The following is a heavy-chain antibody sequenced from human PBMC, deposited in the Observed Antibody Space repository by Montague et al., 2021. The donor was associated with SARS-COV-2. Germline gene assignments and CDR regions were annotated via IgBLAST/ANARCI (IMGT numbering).Heavy chain of an antibody. CDR3: ARETMTADTFEL. CDR1: GASVGSSD. CDR2: FYSVGST. Sequence: SETLSLTCTVSGASVGSSDWGWIRKSPGKGLEWIGYFYSVGSTDYNPSLKSRATISRDTSKNQFSLKLRSVTAADTAVYFGARETMTADTFELWGQGTMVTVSS. J-gene: IGHJ3*01. D-gene: IGHD1-14*01. V-gene: IGHV4-59*02.